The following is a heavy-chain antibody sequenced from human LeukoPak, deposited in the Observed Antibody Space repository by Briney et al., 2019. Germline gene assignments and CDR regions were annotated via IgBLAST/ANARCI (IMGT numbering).Heavy chain of an antibody. CDR1: GYTFTSYY. D-gene: IGHD1-20*01. CDR3: ARGERITGTTGYTDY. J-gene: IGHJ4*02. Sequence: GASVKVSCKASGYTFTSYYMHWVRQAPGQGLEWVGIINASGGSTSYAQKLQGRVTMTRDMSTSTVYMELSSLRSEDTAVYYCARGERITGTTGYTDYWGQGTLVTVSS. CDR2: INASGGST. V-gene: IGHV1-46*04.